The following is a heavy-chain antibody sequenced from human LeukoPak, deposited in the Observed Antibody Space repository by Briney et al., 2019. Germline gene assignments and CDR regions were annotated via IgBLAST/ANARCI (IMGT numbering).Heavy chain of an antibody. CDR1: GGSFIDYY. CDR2: IYYSGST. J-gene: IGHJ5*02. Sequence: PSETLSLTCAVYGGSFIDYYWSWIRQHPGKGLECIWYIYYSGSTNYNPSLKSRVTISVDTYKNQFSLKLSSVTAADTAVYYCARAVLLWFGELSPFDPWGQGTLVTVSS. V-gene: IGHV4-34*09. CDR3: ARAVLLWFGELSPFDP. D-gene: IGHD3-10*01.